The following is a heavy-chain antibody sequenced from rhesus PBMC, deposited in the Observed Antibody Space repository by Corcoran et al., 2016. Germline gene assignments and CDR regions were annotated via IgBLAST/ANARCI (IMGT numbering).Heavy chain of an antibody. J-gene: IGHJ4*01. CDR2: INPEGDDT. Sequence: EVQLVESGVGLVPPWGSLRLSCRGSGFTFSCFSISWVRQAPGKGLEWVSTINPEGDDTWYTDSVKGSFTISKENAKNTLYLQMDSLRAEDTAVYYCAKEVAERGYFDYWGQGVLVTVSS. CDR3: AKEVAERGYFDY. D-gene: IGHD6-37*01. CDR1: GFTFSCFS. V-gene: IGHV3-8*01.